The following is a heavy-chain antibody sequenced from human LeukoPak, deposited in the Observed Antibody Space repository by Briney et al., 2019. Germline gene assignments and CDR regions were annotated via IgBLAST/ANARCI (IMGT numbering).Heavy chain of an antibody. CDR1: GFTVSSND. V-gene: IGHV3-53*04. D-gene: IGHD3-10*01. CDR2: IYSGGST. J-gene: IGHJ4*02. Sequence: GGSLRLSCAASGFTVSSNDMTWVRQAPGKGLEWVSLIYSGGSTYYSDSVKGRFTISRHNSKNALYLQMNSLRAEDTAVYYCAGHYYGSLFYWGQGTLVTVSS. CDR3: AGHYYGSLFY.